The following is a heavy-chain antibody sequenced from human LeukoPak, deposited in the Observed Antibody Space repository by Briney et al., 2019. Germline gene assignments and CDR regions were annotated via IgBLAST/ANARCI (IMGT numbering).Heavy chain of an antibody. CDR1: GFTFSSYW. CDR3: ARTRTLPIAGGFDT. J-gene: IGHJ5*02. V-gene: IGHV3-74*01. D-gene: IGHD3-16*01. CDR2: ISTDGSST. Sequence: PGGSLRLSCAASGFTFSSYWMHWVRQGPGKGRVWVSRISTDGSSTDCADCVKGRFTISRENAKNTLYLQMNSLRAEDTAVYYCARTRTLPIAGGFDTWGQGSLVTVSS.